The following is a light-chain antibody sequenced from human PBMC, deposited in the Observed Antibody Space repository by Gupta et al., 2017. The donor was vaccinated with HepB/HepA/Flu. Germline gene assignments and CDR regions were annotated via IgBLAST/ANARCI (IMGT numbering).Light chain of an antibody. V-gene: IGLV2-11*01. CDR2: DVT. Sequence: QSVLTQPRSVSGSPGQSVPISCTETNSDVGGYSYVSWYQHHPGKAPRLLIYDVTERPSGVPDHFSGSKSGNTASLTISGLQAEDEADYYCCSYAGTNTPRVFGGGTKLTVL. J-gene: IGLJ3*02. CDR3: CSYAGTNTPRV. CDR1: NSDVGGYSY.